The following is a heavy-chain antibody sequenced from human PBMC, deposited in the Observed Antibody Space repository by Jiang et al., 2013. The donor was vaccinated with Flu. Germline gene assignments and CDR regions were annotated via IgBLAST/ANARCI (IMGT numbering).Heavy chain of an antibody. J-gene: IGHJ3*02. CDR1: GFTFDDYA. CDR3: AKDMVQLGIPAHDAFDI. Sequence: VQLLESGGGLVQPGRSLRLSCAASGFTFDDYAMHWVRQAPGKGLEWVSGISWNSGSIGYADSVKGRFTISRDNAKNSLYLQMNSLRAEDTALYYCAKDMVQLGIPAHDAFDIWGQGTMVTVSS. CDR2: ISWNSGSI. D-gene: IGHD6-13*01. V-gene: IGHV3-9*01.